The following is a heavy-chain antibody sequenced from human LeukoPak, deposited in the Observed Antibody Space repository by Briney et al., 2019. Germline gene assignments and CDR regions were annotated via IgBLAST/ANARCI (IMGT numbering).Heavy chain of an antibody. CDR2: IRYDGSNK. CDR3: AKDARRGVTTALNYYYYYMDV. V-gene: IGHV3-30*02. CDR1: GFTFSSYG. D-gene: IGHD1-14*01. J-gene: IGHJ6*03. Sequence: GGSLRLSCAASGFTFSSYGMHWVRQAPGKGLEWVAFIRYDGSNKYYADSVRGRFTISRDNSKNTLYLQMNSLRAEDTAVYYCAKDARRGVTTALNYYYYYMDVWGKGTAVTVSS.